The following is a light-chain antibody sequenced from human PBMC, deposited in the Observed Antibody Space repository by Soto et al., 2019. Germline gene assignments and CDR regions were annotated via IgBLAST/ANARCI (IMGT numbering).Light chain of an antibody. Sequence: QSVLTQPASVSGSPGQSITISCTGTSSDVGSYNLVSWYQQHPGKAPKLMIYEGSKRPSGVSNRFSGSKSGNTASLTISGLQAEDEADHYCCSYAGSNYVFGTGTKVTVL. CDR2: EGS. CDR1: SSDVGSYNL. CDR3: CSYAGSNYV. V-gene: IGLV2-23*01. J-gene: IGLJ1*01.